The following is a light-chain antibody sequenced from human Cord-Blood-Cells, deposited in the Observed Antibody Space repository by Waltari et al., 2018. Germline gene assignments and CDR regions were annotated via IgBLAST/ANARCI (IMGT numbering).Light chain of an antibody. CDR3: QSYDSSLSGWV. CDR1: SSNTGAGYD. J-gene: IGLJ3*02. CDR2: GNS. V-gene: IGLV1-40*01. Sequence: QSVLTQPPPVSGAPGQRVTISCTGSSSNTGAGYDVHWYQQSPGTAPKPLILGNSNRPSGVPDRFSGSKSGTSASLAITGLQAEDEADYYCQSYDSSLSGWVFGGGTKLTVL.